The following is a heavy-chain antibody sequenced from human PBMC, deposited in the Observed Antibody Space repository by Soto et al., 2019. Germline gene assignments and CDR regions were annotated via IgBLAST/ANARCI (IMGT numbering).Heavy chain of an antibody. J-gene: IGHJ4*02. CDR3: AREIWFGEYYFDP. D-gene: IGHD3-10*01. CDR2: IYYSGST. CDR1: GGSISSYY. Sequence: SETLSLTCTVSGGSISSYYWSWIRQPPGKGLEWIGYIYYSGSTNYNPSLKSRVTISVDTSKNQFSLKLSSVTAADTAVYYCAREIWFGEYYFDPWGQGTLVTVSS. V-gene: IGHV4-59*01.